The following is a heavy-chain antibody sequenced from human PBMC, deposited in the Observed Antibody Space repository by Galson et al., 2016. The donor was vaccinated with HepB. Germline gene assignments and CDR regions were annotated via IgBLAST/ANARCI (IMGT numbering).Heavy chain of an antibody. CDR3: AKRKGYGAGGVIYYYYGMDV. CDR2: ISNDGSNK. Sequence: SLRLSCAASGFTFSGCGMHWVRQAPGKGLKWVALISNDGSNKYYADSVKGRFIISRDNSKNTLYLHMNSLRAEDTAVYYCAKRKGYGAGGVIYYYYGMDVWGQGTTVTVSS. V-gene: IGHV3-30*18. J-gene: IGHJ6*02. CDR1: GFTFSGCG. D-gene: IGHD4/OR15-4a*01.